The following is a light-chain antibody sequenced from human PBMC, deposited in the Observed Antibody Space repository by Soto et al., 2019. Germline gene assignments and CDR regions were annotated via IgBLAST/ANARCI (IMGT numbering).Light chain of an antibody. CDR3: SSYTSSSNVV. CDR2: GVS. CDR1: SSDVGAYNY. Sequence: QSALTQPASVSGPPGQSITISCIGTSSDVGAYNYVSWYQQHPGRAPKLLIYGVSNRPSGVSIRFSGSKSGNTASLTISGLQAEDEADYYCSSYTSSSNVVFGGGTKLTVL. J-gene: IGLJ2*01. V-gene: IGLV2-14*01.